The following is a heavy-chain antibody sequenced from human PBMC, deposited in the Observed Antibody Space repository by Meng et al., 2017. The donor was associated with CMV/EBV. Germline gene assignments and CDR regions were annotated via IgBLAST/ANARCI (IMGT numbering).Heavy chain of an antibody. V-gene: IGHV1-18*01. Sequence: QVMLVKSGAEVKKPGASVKCSCKASGYTLTSYGISWVRQAPGQGLEWMGWISAYNGNTNYAQKLQGRVTMTTDTSTSTAYMELRSLISDDTAVYYCATDILTHFDYWGQGTLVTVSS. J-gene: IGHJ4*02. D-gene: IGHD3-9*01. CDR1: GYTLTSYG. CDR2: ISAYNGNT. CDR3: ATDILTHFDY.